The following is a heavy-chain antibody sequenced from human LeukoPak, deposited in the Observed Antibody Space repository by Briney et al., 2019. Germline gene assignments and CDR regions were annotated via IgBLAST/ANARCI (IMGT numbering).Heavy chain of an antibody. D-gene: IGHD6-19*01. CDR1: GYTFTNYG. CDR3: ARDRASLAVADSRTSDF. J-gene: IGHJ4*02. CDR2: ISAYNGNT. V-gene: IGHV1-18*01. Sequence: ASVKVSCKASGYTFTNYGITWVRQAPGQGLEWMGWISAYNGNTNYAQNFQDRVTLTTDTSTSTAYMELGSLRSDDTAVYYCARDRASLAVADSRTSDFWGQGTLVTVSS.